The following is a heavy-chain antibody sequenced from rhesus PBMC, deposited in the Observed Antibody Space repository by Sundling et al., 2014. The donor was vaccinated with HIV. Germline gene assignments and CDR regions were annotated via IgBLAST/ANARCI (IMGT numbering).Heavy chain of an antibody. CDR2: IRNKPKGGTA. V-gene: IGHV3-116*02. D-gene: IGHD3-28*01. CDR1: GFSFSDHY. J-gene: IGHJ4*01. Sequence: EVRLVESGGDLVQPGGSLRLSCAASGFSFSDHYLTWVRQAPGKGPEWVGFIRNKPKGGTAEYAASVRGRFIISRDDSKSIAYLQMNSLKTEDTAVYYCARVRMYYYDSAYYFDYWGQGVLVTVSS. CDR3: ARVRMYYYDSAYYFDY.